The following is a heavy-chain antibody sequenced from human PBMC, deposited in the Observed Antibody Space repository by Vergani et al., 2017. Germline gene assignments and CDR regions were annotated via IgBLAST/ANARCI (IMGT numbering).Heavy chain of an antibody. CDR3: ARSRIYYGAGSPDY. Sequence: QLQESGPGLVKPSETLSLTCTVSGASVNSYYWSWIRQPPGKGLEWMGYVSFRGDTLYDPSVNGRMTISLNTSSNQFSLYLTSVTAADTAVYYCARSRIYYGAGSPDYWGQGTLVTVSS. CDR1: GASVNSYY. J-gene: IGHJ4*02. D-gene: IGHD3-10*01. CDR2: VSFRGDT. V-gene: IGHV4-59*02.